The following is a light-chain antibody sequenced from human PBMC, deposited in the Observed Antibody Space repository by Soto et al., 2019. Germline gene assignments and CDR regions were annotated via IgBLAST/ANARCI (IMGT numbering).Light chain of an antibody. CDR3: QSYDSSNWV. CDR2: EDN. V-gene: IGLV6-57*04. CDR1: SGSIASNY. J-gene: IGLJ7*01. Sequence: NFMLTQPHSVSESPGKTVTISCTRSSGSIASNYVQWYHQRPGSAPTIVMYEDNQRPSVVPDRFSGSIDRSSNSASLTISGLKTEDEGDFYCQSYDSSNWVFGGGTQLTVL.